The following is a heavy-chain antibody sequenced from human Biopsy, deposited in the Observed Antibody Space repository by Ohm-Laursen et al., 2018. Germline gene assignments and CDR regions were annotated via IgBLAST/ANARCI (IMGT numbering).Heavy chain of an antibody. V-gene: IGHV1-8*01. CDR1: GYSFTNHD. D-gene: IGHD3-10*01. Sequence: ASVKVSCKASGYSFTNHDINWVRQATGQGLEWMGWMNPDSGNTGYAQNFQGRVTMTRNTSISTAYMELSSLRSEDTAVYFCARADPPLFYYGSGSSNWFDPWGQGTLVIVSS. J-gene: IGHJ5*02. CDR2: MNPDSGNT. CDR3: ARADPPLFYYGSGSSNWFDP.